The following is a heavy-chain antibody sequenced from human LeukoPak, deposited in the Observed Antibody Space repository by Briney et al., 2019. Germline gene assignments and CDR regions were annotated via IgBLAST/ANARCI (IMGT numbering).Heavy chain of an antibody. Sequence: GGSLRLSCAASGFTFSSYSMNWVRQAPGKGLEWVSSISSSSYIYYADSVKGRFTISRDNAKNSLYLQMNSLRAEDTAVYYCARSPKGRRYYYDSSGPFDYWGQGTLVTVSS. CDR1: GFTFSSYS. CDR2: ISSSSYI. D-gene: IGHD3-22*01. CDR3: ARSPKGRRYYYDSSGPFDY. V-gene: IGHV3-21*01. J-gene: IGHJ4*02.